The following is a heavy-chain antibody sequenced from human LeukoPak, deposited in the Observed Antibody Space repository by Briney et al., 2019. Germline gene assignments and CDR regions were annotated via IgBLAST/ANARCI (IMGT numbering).Heavy chain of an antibody. J-gene: IGHJ4*02. CDR3: ARYSKGQKDYYDSSGYYLFDY. CDR1: GGSISSYY. V-gene: IGHV4-59*12. CDR2: IYYSGST. Sequence: PSETLSLTCTVSGGSISSYYWSWIRQPPGKGLEWIGSIYYSGSTYYNPSLKSRVTISVDTSKNQFSLKLSSVTAADTAVYYCARYSKGQKDYYDSSGYYLFDYWGQGTLVTVSS. D-gene: IGHD3-22*01.